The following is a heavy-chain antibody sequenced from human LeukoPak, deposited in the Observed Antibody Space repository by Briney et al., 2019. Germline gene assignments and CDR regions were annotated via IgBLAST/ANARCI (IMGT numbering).Heavy chain of an antibody. CDR3: ARSWAAPGDAFDI. J-gene: IGHJ3*02. D-gene: IGHD3-10*01. Sequence: SETLSLTCTVSGVSISSYYLSWIRQPPGKGLAWVGYIYYSGSTNYNPSLKSRVTISVDTTKNRSSLTLSSVTAADTAVYYCARSWAAPGDAFDIWGQGTMVTVSS. V-gene: IGHV4-59*08. CDR1: GVSISSYY. CDR2: IYYSGST.